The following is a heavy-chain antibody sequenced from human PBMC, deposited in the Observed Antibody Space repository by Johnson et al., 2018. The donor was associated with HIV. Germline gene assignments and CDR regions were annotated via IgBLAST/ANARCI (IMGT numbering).Heavy chain of an antibody. D-gene: IGHD2-21*01. CDR1: RFTFSSND. J-gene: IGHJ3*01. V-gene: IGHV3-13*01. Sequence: MHLVESGGGLVQPGGSLRLSCAASRFTFSSNDMHWVRQATGKGLEWVSTIGPGGDTYYPGSVKGRFTISREHAKNSLYLQMNSLRVEDTAVYYCARDPITPYERGPDAFDVWGQGTVVTVSS. CDR2: IGPGGDT. CDR3: ARDPITPYERGPDAFDV.